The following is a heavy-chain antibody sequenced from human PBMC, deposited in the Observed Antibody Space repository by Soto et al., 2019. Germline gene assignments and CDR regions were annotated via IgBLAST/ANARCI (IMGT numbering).Heavy chain of an antibody. Sequence: QVQLQESGPGLVKPSGTLSLTCTVSGDSISSDYWSWIRQPPGKGLEWIGHMYYSGDTNYNPSLASRFSLSVDTSRSQFSLKLSSVTAADTAVYYCARYLRSSSGSDSWGQGTLVTVSS. J-gene: IGHJ5*01. CDR3: ARYLRSSSGSDS. CDR2: MYYSGDT. D-gene: IGHD3-22*01. V-gene: IGHV4-59*08. CDR1: GDSISSDY.